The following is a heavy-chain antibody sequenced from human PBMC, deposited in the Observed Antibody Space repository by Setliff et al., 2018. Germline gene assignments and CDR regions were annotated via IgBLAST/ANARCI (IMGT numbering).Heavy chain of an antibody. D-gene: IGHD6-13*01. J-gene: IGHJ6*02. V-gene: IGHV1-18*01. Sequence: ASVKVSCKASGYTFTSYGISWVRQAPGQGLEWMGWISAYNGNTNYAQKLQSRVTMTTDTSTSTAYMELRSLRSDDTAVYYCARVGSSSWLHPDVYYYYGMDVWGQGTTVTVSS. CDR3: ARVGSSSWLHPDVYYYYGMDV. CDR2: ISAYNGNT. CDR1: GYTFTSYG.